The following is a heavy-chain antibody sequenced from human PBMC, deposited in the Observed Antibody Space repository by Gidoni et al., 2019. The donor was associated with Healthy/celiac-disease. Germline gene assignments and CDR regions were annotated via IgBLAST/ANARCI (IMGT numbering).Heavy chain of an antibody. J-gene: IGHJ4*02. CDR1: GFTFSSYA. V-gene: IGHV3-64D*06. Sequence: EVQLVESGGGLVQPGGSLRRSCSDSGFTFSSYAMHWVRQAPGKGLEYVSAISSNGGSTYYADSVKGRFTISRDNSKNTLYLQMSSLRAEDTAVYYCVPIASEEQWLVPWGYWGQGTLVTVSS. D-gene: IGHD6-19*01. CDR2: ISSNGGST. CDR3: VPIASEEQWLVPWGY.